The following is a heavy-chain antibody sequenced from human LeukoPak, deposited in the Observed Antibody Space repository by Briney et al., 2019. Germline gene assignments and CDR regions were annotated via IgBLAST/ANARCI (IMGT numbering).Heavy chain of an antibody. Sequence: TRGSLRLSCAASGFTVTSNYMSWVRQAPGKGLEWVSVIYSGGSTYYSGSVKGRFTISTDNSKNTLYLQMNSLRAEDTAVYYCARGGERLAATRYWGQGTLVTVSS. CDR3: ARGGERLAATRY. CDR2: IYSGGST. D-gene: IGHD6-13*01. V-gene: IGHV3-66*01. CDR1: GFTVTSNY. J-gene: IGHJ4*02.